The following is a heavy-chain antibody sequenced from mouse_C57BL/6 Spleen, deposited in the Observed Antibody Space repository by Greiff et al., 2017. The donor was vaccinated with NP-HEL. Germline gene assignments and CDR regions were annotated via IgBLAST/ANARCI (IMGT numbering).Heavy chain of an antibody. CDR2: INPYNGGT. Sequence: EVQLQQSGPVLVKPGASVKMSCKASGYTFTDYYMNWVKQSHGKSLEWIGVINPYNGGTSYNQKFKGKATLTVDKSSSTAYMELNSLTSEDSAVYYCARSYDYDGLYYFDYWGQGTTLTVSS. D-gene: IGHD2-4*01. CDR3: ARSYDYDGLYYFDY. J-gene: IGHJ2*01. V-gene: IGHV1-19*01. CDR1: GYTFTDYY.